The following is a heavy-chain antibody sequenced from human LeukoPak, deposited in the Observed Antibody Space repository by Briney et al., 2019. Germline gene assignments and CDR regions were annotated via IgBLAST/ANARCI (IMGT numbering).Heavy chain of an antibody. CDR3: ARDSSGYYFATYYFDY. D-gene: IGHD3-22*01. CDR1: GFTFSSYS. J-gene: IGHJ4*02. CDR2: ISSSSSTI. Sequence: GGSLRLSCAASGFTFSSYSMNWVRQAPGKGLEWVSYISSSSSTIYYAGSVKGRFTISRDNAKNPLYLQMNSLRADDTAVYYCARDSSGYYFATYYFDYWGQGTLVTVSS. V-gene: IGHV3-48*04.